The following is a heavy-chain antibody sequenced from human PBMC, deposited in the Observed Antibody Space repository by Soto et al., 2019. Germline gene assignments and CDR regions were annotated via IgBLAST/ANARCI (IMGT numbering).Heavy chain of an antibody. CDR3: TRHGPHGRVQIGYYYGMGV. CDR2: ISGYGDVI. J-gene: IGHJ6*02. D-gene: IGHD1-1*01. Sequence: PGGSLRLSCAASGLTFSSYSMNWVRQGPGKGLEWISYISGYGDVIYYADSVQGRFTISRDNAKNALFLQMSSLTDEDTAIYYCTRHGPHGRVQIGYYYGMGVWGQGTTVTVSS. V-gene: IGHV3-48*02. CDR1: GLTFSSYS.